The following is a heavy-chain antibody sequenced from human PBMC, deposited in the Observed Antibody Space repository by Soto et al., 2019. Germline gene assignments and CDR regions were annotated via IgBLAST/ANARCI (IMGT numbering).Heavy chain of an antibody. CDR3: AKDDEYSGNGMDV. D-gene: IGHD3-10*01. V-gene: IGHV3-33*06. CDR2: ILNDGSNR. CDR1: EFTFSNYG. Sequence: QVQLVESGGGVVQPGRSLRLSCAASEFTFSNYGMHWVRQAPGKGLEWVAVILNDGSNRYHADSVKDRFIISRDNSKKRLYLQMNLLIAEVTAVYYCAKDDEYSGNGMDVWGQGTTVTVS. J-gene: IGHJ6*02.